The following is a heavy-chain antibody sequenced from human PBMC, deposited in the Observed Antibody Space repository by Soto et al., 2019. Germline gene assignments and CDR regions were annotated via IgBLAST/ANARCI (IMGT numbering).Heavy chain of an antibody. Sequence: PGGSLRLSCAASGFTFSSYGMHWVRQAPGKGLEWVAVISYDGSNKYYADSVKGRFTISRDNSKNTLYLQMNSLRAEDTAVYYCAKDSYSSSWYSDFDYWGHGTMVTV. CDR3: AKDSYSSSWYSDFDY. CDR1: GFTFSSYG. J-gene: IGHJ4*03. V-gene: IGHV3-30*18. D-gene: IGHD6-13*01. CDR2: ISYDGSNK.